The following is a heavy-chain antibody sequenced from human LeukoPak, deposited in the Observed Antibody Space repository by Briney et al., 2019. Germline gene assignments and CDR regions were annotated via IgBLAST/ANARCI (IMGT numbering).Heavy chain of an antibody. D-gene: IGHD3-10*01. CDR2: IYHSVST. V-gene: IGHV4-59*08. Sequence: PSETLSLTCTVSGFSISNYYWSWIRQPPGKGLEWIGYIYHSVSTNYNPSLKSRVTISVDTSKNQFSLKRSSVTAADTAVYYCARHDLYGSGFDYWGQGTLVTVSS. J-gene: IGHJ4*02. CDR3: ARHDLYGSGFDY. CDR1: GFSISNYY.